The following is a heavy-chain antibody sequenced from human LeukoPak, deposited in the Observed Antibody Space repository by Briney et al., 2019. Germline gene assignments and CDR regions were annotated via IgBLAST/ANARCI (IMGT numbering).Heavy chain of an antibody. CDR2: ISYDGSNK. CDR3: ARDLGYSSGWYGRGPFDY. J-gene: IGHJ4*02. Sequence: GGSLRLSCAASGFTFSNYGTHWVRQAPGKGLEWVAVISYDGSNKYYADSVKGRFTISRDNSKNTLYLQMNSLRAEDTAVYYCARDLGYSSGWYGRGPFDYWGQGTLVTVSS. CDR1: GFTFSNYG. D-gene: IGHD6-19*01. V-gene: IGHV3-30*03.